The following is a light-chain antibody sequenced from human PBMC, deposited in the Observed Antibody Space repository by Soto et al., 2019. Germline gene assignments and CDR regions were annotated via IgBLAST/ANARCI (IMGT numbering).Light chain of an antibody. V-gene: IGLV2-11*01. CDR1: PICTYNY. Sequence: QSALTQPRSVSGSPGQSVTISCTGTPICTYNYVSWYQQHPGKAPKLMIYDVNKRPSGVPDRFSGSKSGNTASLTISGLQAEDEADYYCCSYAAIWVFGGGTKLTVL. CDR3: CSYAAIWV. CDR2: DVN. J-gene: IGLJ3*02.